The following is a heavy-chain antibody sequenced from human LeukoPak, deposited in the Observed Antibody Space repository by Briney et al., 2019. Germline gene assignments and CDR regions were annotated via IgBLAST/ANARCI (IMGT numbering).Heavy chain of an antibody. CDR2: INPNSGGT. CDR1: GYTFTGYN. V-gene: IGHV1-2*02. Sequence: ASVKVSCKSSGYTFTGYNMQWLRRALGQGLEWMGWINPNSGGTNYAQKFQGRGTMTRDTSISTAYMEQSRLRSDDTAVYYCARDGHFDYWGQGTLVTVSS. J-gene: IGHJ4*02. CDR3: ARDGHFDY.